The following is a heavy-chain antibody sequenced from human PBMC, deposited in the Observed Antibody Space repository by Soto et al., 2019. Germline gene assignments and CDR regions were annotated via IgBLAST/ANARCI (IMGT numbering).Heavy chain of an antibody. V-gene: IGHV3-15*07. CDR3: TTAGGYYYGSGSKPRSGMDV. Sequence: GGSLRLSCAASGFTFSNAWMNRVRQAPGKGLEWVGRIKSKTDGGTTDYAAPVKGRFTISRDDSKNTLYLQMNSLKTEDTAVYYCTTAGGYYYGSGSKPRSGMDVWGQGTTVTVSS. D-gene: IGHD3-10*01. J-gene: IGHJ6*02. CDR1: GFTFSNAW. CDR2: IKSKTDGGTT.